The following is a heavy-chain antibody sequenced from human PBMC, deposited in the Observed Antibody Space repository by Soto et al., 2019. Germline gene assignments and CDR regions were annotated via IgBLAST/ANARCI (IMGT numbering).Heavy chain of an antibody. V-gene: IGHV3-30*03. CDR1: GFSFISYG. Sequence: GGSLSLSCASSGFSFISYGMEWVRLAPGKGLEWVAATTYDGGIKHYVDSVKGRFTISRDNSKNTLYLQMNSLRVEDTATYYCAGALENPYFYYGLNVWGQGTTVTVSS. CDR2: TTYDGGIK. J-gene: IGHJ6*02. CDR3: AGALENPYFYYGLNV. D-gene: IGHD1-1*01.